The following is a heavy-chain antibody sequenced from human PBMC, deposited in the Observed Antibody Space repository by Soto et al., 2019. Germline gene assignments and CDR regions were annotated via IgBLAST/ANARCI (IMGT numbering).Heavy chain of an antibody. D-gene: IGHD3-16*01. CDR2: MYHSGTT. Sequence: SETLSLTCTVSNYSISSGYYWGWIRQSPGEGLEWIVSMYHSGTTYYNPSLKSRVTISIDTSKNQFSLKLTSVTSADAAVYFCARVAFGPIDYWGQGTLVTVSS. V-gene: IGHV4-38-2*02. J-gene: IGHJ4*02. CDR1: NYSISSGYY. CDR3: ARVAFGPIDY.